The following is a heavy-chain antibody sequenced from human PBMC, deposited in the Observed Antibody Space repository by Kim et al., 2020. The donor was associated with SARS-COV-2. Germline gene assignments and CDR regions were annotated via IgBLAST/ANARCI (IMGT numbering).Heavy chain of an antibody. J-gene: IGHJ3*02. V-gene: IGHV3-9*01. Sequence: GGSLRLSCAASGFTFGDYAMHWVRQAPGKGLEWVSGISWNSGSIGYADSVKGRFTISRDNAKNSLYLQMNSLRAEDTALYYCATAGGGSYRNDAFDIWGQGTMVTVSS. D-gene: IGHD1-26*01. CDR3: ATAGGGSYRNDAFDI. CDR1: GFTFGDYA. CDR2: ISWNSGSI.